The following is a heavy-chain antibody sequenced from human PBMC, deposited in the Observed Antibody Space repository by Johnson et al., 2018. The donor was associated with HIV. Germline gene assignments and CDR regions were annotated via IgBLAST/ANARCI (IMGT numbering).Heavy chain of an antibody. J-gene: IGHJ3*02. CDR2: IWYDGSNK. D-gene: IGHD3/OR15-3a*01. CDR3: AKGFFELDDAFDI. CDR1: GFTFDDYG. V-gene: IGHV3-30*02. Sequence: QVQLVESGGGVVRPGGSLRLSCSVSGFTFDDYGISWVRQTPGEGLEWVAVIWYDGSNKYYADSVKGRFTISRDNSKNTLYLQMNSLRAEDTAVYYCAKGFFELDDAFDIWGQGTMVTVSS.